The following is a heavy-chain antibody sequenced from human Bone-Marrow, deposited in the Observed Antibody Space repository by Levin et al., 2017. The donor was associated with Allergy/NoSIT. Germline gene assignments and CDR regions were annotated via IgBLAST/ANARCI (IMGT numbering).Heavy chain of an antibody. V-gene: IGHV1-58*02. CDR1: GFTFTSSA. CDR3: GADAGHCSSSSCYFGAFDI. J-gene: IGHJ3*02. Sequence: ASVKVSCKTSGFTFTSSAMQWVRQARGKRLEWIGWIVVGSGNTNYAQRFQERVTITRDMYTSTAYMELSSLRSEDTAVYYCGADAGHCSSSSCYFGAFDIWGQGTMVTVSS. CDR2: IVVGSGNT. D-gene: IGHD2-2*01.